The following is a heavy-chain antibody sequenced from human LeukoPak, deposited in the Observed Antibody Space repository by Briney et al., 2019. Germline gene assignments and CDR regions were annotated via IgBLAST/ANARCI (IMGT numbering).Heavy chain of an antibody. CDR2: IIEDGNLK. CDR1: GFTFSAYW. J-gene: IGHJ4*02. Sequence: PGGSLRLSCAASGFTFSAYWMTWVRQAPGKGLAWVANIIEDGNLKYHVDSVKGRFTISRDNTKNSLYLQMKSLRADDTAVYYCARVGKNGWDFDHWGQGTLVTVSS. CDR3: ARVGKNGWDFDH. V-gene: IGHV3-7*01. D-gene: IGHD6-19*01.